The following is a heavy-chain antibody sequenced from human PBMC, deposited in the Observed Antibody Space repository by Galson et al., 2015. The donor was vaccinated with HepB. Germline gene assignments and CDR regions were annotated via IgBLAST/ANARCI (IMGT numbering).Heavy chain of an antibody. Sequence: SLRLSCAASGFPFTSYNMNWVRQAPGKGLEWVSSISSSGSYIYYADSIKSRFTVSRDNAKNSLYLQMNSLRAEDTAVYFCVRDPPLGTPFDHWGQGTLVTVSS. D-gene: IGHD7-27*01. V-gene: IGHV3-21*01. CDR3: VRDPPLGTPFDH. CDR2: ISSSGSYI. CDR1: GFPFTSYN. J-gene: IGHJ4*02.